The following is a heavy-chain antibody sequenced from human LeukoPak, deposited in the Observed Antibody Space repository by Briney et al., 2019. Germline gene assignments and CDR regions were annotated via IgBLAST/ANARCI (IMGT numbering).Heavy chain of an antibody. J-gene: IGHJ4*02. CDR3: ARAGYSNRWDGVDY. CDR2: IFPDDSDT. V-gene: IGHV5-51*01. D-gene: IGHD2/OR15-2a*01. Sequence: LGESLKISCKGSGYNFAHDWIGWVRQMPGKGLEWMGIIFPDDSDTIYSPSFQGQVTISADKSINTAYLQWSSLKASDSAMYYCARAGYSNRWDGVDYWGQGTLVTVSS. CDR1: GYNFAHDW.